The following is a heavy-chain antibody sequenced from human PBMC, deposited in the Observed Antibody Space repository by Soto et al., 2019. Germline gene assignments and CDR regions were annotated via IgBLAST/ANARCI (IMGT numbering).Heavy chain of an antibody. D-gene: IGHD6-6*01. CDR2: ISSSSSYI. CDR3: ARSWRAARPYYFDY. J-gene: IGHJ4*02. CDR1: GFTFSSYS. Sequence: GGSLRLSCAASGFTFSSYSMNWVRQAPGKGLEWVSSISSSSSYIYYADSAKGRFTISRDNAKNSLYLQMNSLRAEDTAVYYCARSWRAARPYYFDYWGQGTMVTVSS. V-gene: IGHV3-21*04.